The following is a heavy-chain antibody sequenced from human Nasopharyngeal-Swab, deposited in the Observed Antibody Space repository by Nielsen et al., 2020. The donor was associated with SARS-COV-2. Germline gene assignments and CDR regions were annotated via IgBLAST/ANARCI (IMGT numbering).Heavy chain of an antibody. Sequence: GESLKISCAASGFTFSSYAMSWVRQAPGKGLEWVSVISGSGGSTYYADSVKGRFTISRDNSKNTLFLQMDSLGAEDTAVYYCAKGFLEWLIHGNALDVWGQGTTVTVSS. CDR3: AKGFLEWLIHGNALDV. D-gene: IGHD3-3*01. V-gene: IGHV3-23*01. CDR1: GFTFSSYA. CDR2: ISGSGGST. J-gene: IGHJ6*02.